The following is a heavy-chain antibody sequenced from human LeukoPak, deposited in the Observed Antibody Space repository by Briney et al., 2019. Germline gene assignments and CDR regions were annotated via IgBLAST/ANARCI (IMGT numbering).Heavy chain of an antibody. CDR1: GFTFSSYW. V-gene: IGHV3-7*01. D-gene: IGHD6-19*01. CDR3: ARAHTPYSSGWYRY. Sequence: GGSLRLSCAAPGFTFSSYWMSWVRQAPGKGLEWVANIKQDGSEKYYVDSVKGRFTISRDNAKNSLYLQMNSLRAEDTAVYYCARAHTPYSSGWYRYWGQGTLVTVSS. CDR2: IKQDGSEK. J-gene: IGHJ4*02.